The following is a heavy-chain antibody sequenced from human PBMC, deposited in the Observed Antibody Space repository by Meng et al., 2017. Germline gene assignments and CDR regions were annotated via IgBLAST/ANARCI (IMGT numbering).Heavy chain of an antibody. CDR1: GFTFSSYW. Sequence: GESLKISCAASGFTFSSYWMHWVRQAPGKGLVWVSRINSDGSSTSYADSVKGRFTISRDNAKNTLYLQMNSLRAEDTAVYYCARWWRHCSGGSCYLGDAFDISGQGTMVTVSS. CDR2: INSDGSST. CDR3: ARWWRHCSGGSCYLGDAFDI. V-gene: IGHV3-74*01. D-gene: IGHD2-15*01. J-gene: IGHJ3*02.